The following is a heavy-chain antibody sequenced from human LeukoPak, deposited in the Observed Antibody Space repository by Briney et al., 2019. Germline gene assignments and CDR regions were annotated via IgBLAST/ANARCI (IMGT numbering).Heavy chain of an antibody. CDR3: ARGAAAFDY. Sequence: GGSLRLSCVASGFTFSSYEMSWVRQAPGKGLEWVSYISSGSSSTIYYADSVKGRFTISRDNAKNSLYLQMNSLRDEDTAVFYCARGAAAFDYWGQGTLVTVSS. J-gene: IGHJ4*02. CDR2: ISSGSSSTI. D-gene: IGHD6-13*01. CDR1: GFTFSSYE. V-gene: IGHV3-48*02.